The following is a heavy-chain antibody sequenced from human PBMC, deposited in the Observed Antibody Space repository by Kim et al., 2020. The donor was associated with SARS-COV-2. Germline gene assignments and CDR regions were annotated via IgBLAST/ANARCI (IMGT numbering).Heavy chain of an antibody. J-gene: IGHJ3*02. CDR1: GFTLTKYG. D-gene: IGHD6-19*01. V-gene: IGHV3-30*03. CDR2: MSYDGSVK. Sequence: GGSLRLSCEASGFTLTKYGMHWVRQAPGTGLEWVAFMSYDGSVKYYGETVKGRFTISRDTSKNTVFLQMDSLRAEDTAVYYCTRGAVSGNDAFGIWGQGSLVTVSS. CDR3: TRGAVSGNDAFGI.